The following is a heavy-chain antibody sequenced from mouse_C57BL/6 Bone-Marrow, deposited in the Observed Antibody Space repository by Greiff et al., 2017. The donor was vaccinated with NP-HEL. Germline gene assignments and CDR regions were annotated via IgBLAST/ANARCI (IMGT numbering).Heavy chain of an antibody. CDR3: ARSRLFAYAMDY. CDR2: IYPSDSET. CDR1: GYTFTSYW. D-gene: IGHD1-1*01. Sequence: QVQLQQPGAELVRPGSSVKLSCKASGYTFTSYWMDWVKQRPGQGLEWIGNIYPSDSETHYNQKFKDKATLTVDKSSSTAYMQLSILTSEDSAVYYCARSRLFAYAMDYWGQGTSVTVSS. J-gene: IGHJ4*01. V-gene: IGHV1-61*01.